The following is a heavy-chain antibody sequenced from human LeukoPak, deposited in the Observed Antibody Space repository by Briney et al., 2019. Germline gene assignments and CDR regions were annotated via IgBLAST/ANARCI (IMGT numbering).Heavy chain of an antibody. J-gene: IGHJ4*02. CDR2: ISGSGGST. Sequence: GGTLRLSCAASGFTFSSYGMSWVRQAPGKGLEWVSAISGSGGSTSYADSVKGRFTISRDNAKNTLYLQMNSLRAEDTAVYYCARDSPLTYDSTGYYCDYWGQGTLVTVSS. CDR3: ARDSPLTYDSTGYYCDY. CDR1: GFTFSSYG. V-gene: IGHV3-23*01. D-gene: IGHD3-22*01.